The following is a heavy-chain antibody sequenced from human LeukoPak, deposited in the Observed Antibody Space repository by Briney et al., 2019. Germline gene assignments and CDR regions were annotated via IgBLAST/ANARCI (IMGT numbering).Heavy chain of an antibody. CDR2: IYTSGST. CDR3: ARDHGGSGHWFDP. CDR1: GGSISSGSYY. J-gene: IGHJ5*02. Sequence: PSETLSLTCTVSGGSISSGSYYWSWIRQPAGKGLEWIGRIYTSGSTNYNPSLKSRVTISVDTSKNQFSLKLSSVTAADTAVYYCARDHGGSGHWFDPWGQGTLVTVSS. D-gene: IGHD2-15*01. V-gene: IGHV4-61*02.